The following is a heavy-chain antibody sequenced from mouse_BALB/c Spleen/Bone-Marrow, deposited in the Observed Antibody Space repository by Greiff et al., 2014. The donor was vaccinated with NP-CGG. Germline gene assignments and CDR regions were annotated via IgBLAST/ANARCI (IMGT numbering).Heavy chain of an antibody. D-gene: IGHD2-3*01. CDR1: GYTFSSYV. CDR2: INPYNDGT. J-gene: IGHJ4*01. Sequence: EVQLVESGPELGKPGASVKMSCKASGYTFSSYVIHWVKQKPGQGLEWIGYINPYNDGTKYNEKFKGKATLTSDTSSSTAYIDLSSLTSEDSAVYYCAREADGYYVGAMDYWGQGTSVTVSS. CDR3: AREADGYYVGAMDY. V-gene: IGHV1-14*01.